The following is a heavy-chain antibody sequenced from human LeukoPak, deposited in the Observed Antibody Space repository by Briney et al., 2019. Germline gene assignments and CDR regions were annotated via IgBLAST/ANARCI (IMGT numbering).Heavy chain of an antibody. CDR2: MNPNSGNT. CDR3: ARGLRYCSGGSCGYYFDY. CDR1: GYTFTSYD. V-gene: IGHV1-8*01. J-gene: IGHJ4*02. D-gene: IGHD2-15*01. Sequence: ASVKVSCKASGYTFTSYDINWVRQATGQGLEWMGWMNPNSGNTGYAQKFQGRVTMTRNTSISTAYMELSSLRSEDTAVYYCARGLRYCSGGSCGYYFDYWGQGTLVTVSP.